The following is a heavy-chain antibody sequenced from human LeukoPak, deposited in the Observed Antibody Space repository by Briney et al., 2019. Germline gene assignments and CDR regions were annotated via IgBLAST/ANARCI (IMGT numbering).Heavy chain of an antibody. Sequence: ASVKVSCKASGYTFTGYYMHWVRQAPGQGLEWMGWINPNSGGTNYAQKFQGRVTMTRDTSISTAYMELSRLRSDDTAVYYCAREGTTVVTPVGDFDYWGQGTLVTASS. CDR3: AREGTTVVTPVGDFDY. V-gene: IGHV1-2*02. D-gene: IGHD4-23*01. CDR2: INPNSGGT. J-gene: IGHJ4*02. CDR1: GYTFTGYY.